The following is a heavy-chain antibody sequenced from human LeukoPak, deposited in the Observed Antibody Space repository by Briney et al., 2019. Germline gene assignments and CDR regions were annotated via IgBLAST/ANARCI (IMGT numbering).Heavy chain of an antibody. J-gene: IGHJ3*02. CDR2: IYYSGST. CDR1: GGSISSSSYY. D-gene: IGHD2-15*01. Sequence: ASETLSLTCTVSGGSISSSSYYWGWIRQPPGKGLEWIGSIYYSGSTNYNPSLKSRVTISVDTSKNQFSLKPSSVTAADTAVYYCARLRRLGRSGGSWSDAFDIWGQGTMVTVSS. V-gene: IGHV4-39*07. CDR3: ARLRRLGRSGGSWSDAFDI.